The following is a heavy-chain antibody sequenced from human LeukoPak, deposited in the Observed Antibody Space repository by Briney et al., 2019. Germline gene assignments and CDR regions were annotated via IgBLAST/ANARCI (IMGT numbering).Heavy chain of an antibody. CDR1: GFTFSSYA. CDR3: ARDPGYCSSTSCNNYFDY. J-gene: IGHJ4*02. CDR2: ISGSGGST. D-gene: IGHD2-2*02. V-gene: IGHV3-23*01. Sequence: PGGSLRLSCAASGFTFSSYAMHWVRQAPGKGLEWVSAISGSGGSTYYADSVKGRFTISRDNSKNTLYLQMNSLRAEDTAVYYCARDPGYCSSTSCNNYFDYWGQGTLVTVSS.